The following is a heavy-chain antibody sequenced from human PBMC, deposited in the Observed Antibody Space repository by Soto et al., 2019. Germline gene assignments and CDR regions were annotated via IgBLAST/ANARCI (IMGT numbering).Heavy chain of an antibody. CDR3: ARGLQWGLANRADAFDI. V-gene: IGHV1-3*01. Sequence: ASVKVSCKASGYTFTSYAMHWVRQAPGQRLEWMGWINAGNGNTKYSQKFQGRVTITRDTSASTAYMELSSLRSEDTAVYYCARGLQWGLANRADAFDIWGQGTMVTVSS. CDR1: GYTFTSYA. D-gene: IGHD2-21*02. J-gene: IGHJ3*02. CDR2: INAGNGNT.